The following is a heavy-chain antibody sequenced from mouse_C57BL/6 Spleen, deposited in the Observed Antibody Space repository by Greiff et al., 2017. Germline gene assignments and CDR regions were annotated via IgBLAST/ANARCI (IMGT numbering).Heavy chain of an antibody. V-gene: IGHV5-17*01. D-gene: IGHD1-1*01. Sequence: EVQLQESGGGLVKPGGSLKLSCAASGFTFSDYGMHWVRQAPEKGLEWVAYISSGSSTIYYADTVKGRFTISRDNAKNTLFLQMTSLRSEDTAMYYCANTTVDWYFDVWGTGTTVTVSS. J-gene: IGHJ1*03. CDR1: GFTFSDYG. CDR2: ISSGSSTI. CDR3: ANTTVDWYFDV.